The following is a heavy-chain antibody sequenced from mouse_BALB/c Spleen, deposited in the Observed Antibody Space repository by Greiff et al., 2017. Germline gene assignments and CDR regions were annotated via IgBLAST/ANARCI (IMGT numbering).Heavy chain of an antibody. V-gene: IGHV2-9*02. Sequence: VKVVESGPGLVAPSQSLSITCTVSGFSLTSYGVHWVRQPPGKGLEWLGVIWAGGSTNYNSALMSRLSISKDNSKSQVFLKMNSLQTDDTAMYYCARDQGGLLSSYWGQGTLVTVSA. D-gene: IGHD2-1*01. CDR3: ARDQGGLLSSY. CDR2: IWAGGST. CDR1: GFSLTSYG. J-gene: IGHJ3*01.